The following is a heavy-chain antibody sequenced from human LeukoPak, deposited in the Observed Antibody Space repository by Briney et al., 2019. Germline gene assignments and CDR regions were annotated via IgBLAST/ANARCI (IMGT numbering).Heavy chain of an antibody. CDR2: INPNSGGT. CDR1: GYTLTGYY. J-gene: IGHJ4*02. Sequence: ASVKVSCKASGYTLTGYYLHWGRQAPGQGVEWMGWINPNSGGTTYSQKFQGRVTITRDRSIRTAYMEMKRLRAGDRAVYYCARANRGYCSSPSCSIDYWGQGTLVTVSS. V-gene: IGHV1-2*02. D-gene: IGHD2-2*01. CDR3: ARANRGYCSSPSCSIDY.